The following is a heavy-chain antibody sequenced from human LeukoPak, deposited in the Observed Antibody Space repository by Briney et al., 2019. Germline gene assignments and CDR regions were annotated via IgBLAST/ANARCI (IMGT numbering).Heavy chain of an antibody. CDR1: GFTFDDYG. Sequence: GGSLRLSCAASGFTFDDYGMSWVRQAPGKGLEWVSGINWNGGSTGYADSVKGRFTISRDNAKNSLYPQMNSLRAEDTALYYCARGQNYYDSSGYYFPGDLWGRGTLVTVSS. J-gene: IGHJ2*01. CDR3: ARGQNYYDSSGYYFPGDL. D-gene: IGHD3-22*01. V-gene: IGHV3-20*04. CDR2: INWNGGST.